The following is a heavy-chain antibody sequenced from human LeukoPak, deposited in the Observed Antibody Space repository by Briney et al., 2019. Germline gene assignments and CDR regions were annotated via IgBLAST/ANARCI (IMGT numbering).Heavy chain of an antibody. Sequence: GGSLRLSCAASGFTFSSYAMSWVRQAPGKGLEWVSAISGSGGSTYYADSVTGRFTISRDNSKNTLYLQMNSLRAEDTAVYYCAKAHYANYYYYGMDVWGQGTTVTVFS. V-gene: IGHV3-23*01. J-gene: IGHJ6*02. CDR3: AKAHYANYYYYGMDV. CDR2: ISGSGGST. D-gene: IGHD4-17*01. CDR1: GFTFSSYA.